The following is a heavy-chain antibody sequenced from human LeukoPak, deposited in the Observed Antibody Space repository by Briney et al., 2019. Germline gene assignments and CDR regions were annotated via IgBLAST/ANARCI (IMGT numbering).Heavy chain of an antibody. Sequence: PSETLSLTCAVYGGSFSGYYWSWIRQPPGKGLEWIGEINHSGSTNYNPSLKSRVTISVDTSKNQFSLKLSSVTAADTAVYYCARAYAGYYDSSGYSGDYWGQGTLVTVSS. J-gene: IGHJ4*02. CDR1: GGSFSGYY. D-gene: IGHD3-22*01. CDR2: INHSGST. V-gene: IGHV4-34*01. CDR3: ARAYAGYYDSSGYSGDY.